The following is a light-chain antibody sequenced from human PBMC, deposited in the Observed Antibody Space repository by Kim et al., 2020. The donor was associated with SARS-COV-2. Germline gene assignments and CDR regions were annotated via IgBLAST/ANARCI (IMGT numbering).Light chain of an antibody. CDR1: QTGLYNSNNKNY. J-gene: IGKJ2*03. CDR3: QQYYSTPPS. Sequence: SATLNYKSSQTGLYNSNNKNYLAWYQQKPGQAPKLLIYWASIRESGVSDRFSGSGSETDFTLTISSLQAEDVAVYYCQQYYSTPPSFGQGTKLEI. V-gene: IGKV4-1*01. CDR2: WAS.